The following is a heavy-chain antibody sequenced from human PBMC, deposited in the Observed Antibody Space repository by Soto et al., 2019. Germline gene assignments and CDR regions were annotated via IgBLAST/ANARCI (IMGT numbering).Heavy chain of an antibody. V-gene: IGHV4-39*02. CDR3: ERDVYGSRPYYFDY. Sequence: LSLTCTVSGGSIRSSSSFWGWFRQSPWKGLEWRRSIYYSGNTYYNPSLKSRVTISVDTSKNQFALNMSSVTAANTAVYYCERDVYGSRPYYFDYWGQGTLVTVSS. D-gene: IGHD6-13*01. J-gene: IGHJ4*02. CDR2: IYYSGNT. CDR1: GGSIRSSSSF.